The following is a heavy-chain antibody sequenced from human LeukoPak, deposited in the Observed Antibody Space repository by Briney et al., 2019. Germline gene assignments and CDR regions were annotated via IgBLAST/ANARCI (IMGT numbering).Heavy chain of an antibody. D-gene: IGHD3-10*01. CDR1: GLTFSSYG. Sequence: GGSLRLSCAVSGLTFSSYGMHWVRQAPGKGLEWVAFIWYDGSNKDYIDSVKGRFTISRDNSKSTLYLQMNSLRVEDTAVYYCARYYGSGSVGGLDYWGQGTLVTVSS. CDR3: ARYYGSGSVGGLDY. J-gene: IGHJ4*02. V-gene: IGHV3-33*01. CDR2: IWYDGSNK.